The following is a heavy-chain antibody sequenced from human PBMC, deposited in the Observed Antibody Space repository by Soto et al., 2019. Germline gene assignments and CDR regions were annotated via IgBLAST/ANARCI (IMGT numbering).Heavy chain of an antibody. J-gene: IGHJ4*02. Sequence: GGSLRLSCAASGFTFSSCAVSWVRQAPGKGLEWMSAISGSGGSAYYADSVKGRFTISRDNSKNTLYLQMNSLRAEDTAVYYCAKSQGAAPFYFDYWGQGTLATVPA. CDR2: ISGSGGSA. D-gene: IGHD3-3*02. V-gene: IGHV3-23*01. CDR1: GFTFSSCA. CDR3: AKSQGAAPFYFDY.